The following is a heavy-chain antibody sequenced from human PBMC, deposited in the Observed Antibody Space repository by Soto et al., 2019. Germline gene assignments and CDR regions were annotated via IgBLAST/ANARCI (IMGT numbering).Heavy chain of an antibody. CDR1: GGSVISGSYY. CDR3: ARAHSGYDPLGMDV. D-gene: IGHD5-12*01. CDR2: ISDTGSG. J-gene: IGHJ6*02. V-gene: IGHV4-61*01. Sequence: QVQLQESGPGLVKPSETLSLTCTVSGGSVISGSYYWSWIRQPPGKGLEWVGCISDTGSGDYTPSLKSRVTISVHTSKRQFSLRLTSVTAADTAVYYCARAHSGYDPLGMDVWGQGTTVTVYS.